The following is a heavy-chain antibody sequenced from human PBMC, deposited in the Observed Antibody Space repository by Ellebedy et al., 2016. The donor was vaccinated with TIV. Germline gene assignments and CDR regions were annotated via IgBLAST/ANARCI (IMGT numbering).Heavy chain of an antibody. Sequence: AASVKVSCKASGGTFSRYALNWVRQAPGQGLEWMGRIMPILDIANYPQKFQGRVTITADKSTSTAYMELRSLRSEDTAVYYCERDLRGSADYWGQGTLVTVSS. J-gene: IGHJ4*02. D-gene: IGHD5-12*01. CDR2: IMPILDIA. CDR3: ERDLRGSADY. CDR1: GGTFSRYA. V-gene: IGHV1-69*04.